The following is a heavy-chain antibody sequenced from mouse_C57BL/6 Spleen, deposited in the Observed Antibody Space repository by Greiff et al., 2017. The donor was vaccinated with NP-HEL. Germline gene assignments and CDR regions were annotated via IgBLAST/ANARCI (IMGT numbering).Heavy chain of an antibody. CDR1: GYTFTSYW. CDR3: ARRGYYGNYVWFAY. V-gene: IGHV1-61*01. Sequence: QVQLKQPGAELVRPGSSVKLSCKASGYTFTSYWMAWVKQRPGQGLEWIGNIYPSDSEPHYNQKFKDKATLTVDKSSSTAYMQLSSLTSEDSAVYYCARRGYYGNYVWFAYWGQGTLVTVSA. CDR2: IYPSDSEP. J-gene: IGHJ3*01. D-gene: IGHD2-1*01.